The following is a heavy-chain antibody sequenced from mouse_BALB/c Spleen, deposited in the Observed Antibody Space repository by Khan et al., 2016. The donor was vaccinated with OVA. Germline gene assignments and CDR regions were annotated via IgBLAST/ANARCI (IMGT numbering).Heavy chain of an antibody. J-gene: IGHJ3*01. CDR1: GYTFISYT. D-gene: IGHD2-14*01. Sequence: SGAELARPGASVKMSCKASGYTFISYTIHWIKKRPGQGLEWIGYINPSNGYTNYNQKFKDKATLTTDKSSTTAYLQLSSLTSDDSAVYNCVRDGAYHRNDGWFAYWGQGTLVTVSA. V-gene: IGHV1-4*01. CDR2: INPSNGYT. CDR3: VRDGAYHRNDGWFAY.